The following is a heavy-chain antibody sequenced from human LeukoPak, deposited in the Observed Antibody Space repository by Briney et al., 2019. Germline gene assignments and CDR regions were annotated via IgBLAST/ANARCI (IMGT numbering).Heavy chain of an antibody. CDR1: GYTFTGYY. V-gene: IGHV1-2*02. Sequence: GASVKVSCKASGYTFTGYYMHWVRQAPGQGLEWMGWINPNSGGTNYAQKFQGRVTMTRDTSISTAYMELSRLRSDDTAVYYCARVTTYYDLWSGGVGGNWGQGTLVTVSS. J-gene: IGHJ4*02. D-gene: IGHD3-3*01. CDR2: INPNSGGT. CDR3: ARVTTYYDLWSGGVGGN.